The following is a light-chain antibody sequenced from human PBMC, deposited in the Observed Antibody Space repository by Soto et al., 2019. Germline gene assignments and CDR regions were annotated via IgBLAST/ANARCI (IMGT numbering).Light chain of an antibody. J-gene: IGLJ3*02. V-gene: IGLV2-14*01. CDR2: DVS. Sequence: QSALTQPASVSGSPGQSITISCTGTSTDVGGYNFVSWYQQHPGKAPKLIIYDVSDRPSGVSNRFSASKSANTASLTISGLQAEDEADYYCSSYTSSSTLLFGGGTKLTVL. CDR3: SSYTSSSTLL. CDR1: STDVGGYNF.